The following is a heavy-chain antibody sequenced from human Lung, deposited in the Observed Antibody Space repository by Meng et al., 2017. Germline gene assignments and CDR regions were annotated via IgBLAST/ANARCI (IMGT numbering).Heavy chain of an antibody. V-gene: IGHV3-74*01. CDR3: TNDRLNH. J-gene: IGHJ1*01. Sequence: VEVVESGGGLVPRCASLRLSFAATCFTITAHRMHWLRQGPGKGLVWVSRINHDGTKPTYADSVKGRFTISRDNAKNTLYLQMNNLRAEDTAFYYCTNDRLNHWGQGALVTVSS. CDR1: CFTITAHR. CDR2: INHDGTKP. D-gene: IGHD1-1*01.